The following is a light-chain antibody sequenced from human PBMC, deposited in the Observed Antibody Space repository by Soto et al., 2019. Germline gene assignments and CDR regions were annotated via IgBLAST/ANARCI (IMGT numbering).Light chain of an antibody. CDR2: EVT. CDR3: SAYTSTTANVV. J-gene: IGLJ2*01. Sequence: QSALTQPASMSGSPGQSITIAFTGASSDVGGYNYVSWYQHHPGKAPKLLIFEVTNRPSGVSDRFSASKSGNTAYLTISGLQADDEADYYCSAYTSTTANVVLGGGTKVTVL. V-gene: IGLV2-14*01. CDR1: SSDVGGYNY.